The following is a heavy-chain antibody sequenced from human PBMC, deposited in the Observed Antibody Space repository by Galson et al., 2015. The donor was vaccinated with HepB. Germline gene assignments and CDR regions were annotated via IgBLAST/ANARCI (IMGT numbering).Heavy chain of an antibody. Sequence: SLRLSCAASGFPFSSHDIQWVRLAPGKGLEWVAFIQYDARNEYHADSVKGRFTISRDNSKNTVYLQMNSLRVEDTAVYYCAKGRAAERYYGMDVWGQGTTVIVSS. V-gene: IGHV3-30*02. CDR3: AKGRAAERYYGMDV. CDR2: IQYDARNE. CDR1: GFPFSSHD. D-gene: IGHD2-15*01. J-gene: IGHJ6*02.